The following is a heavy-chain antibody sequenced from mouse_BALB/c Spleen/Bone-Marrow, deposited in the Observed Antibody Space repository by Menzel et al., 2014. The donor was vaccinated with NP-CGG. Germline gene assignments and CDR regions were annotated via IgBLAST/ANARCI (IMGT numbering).Heavy chain of an antibody. CDR1: GFNIKDTY. Sequence: VQLQQSGAELVKPGASAKLSCTGSGFNIKDTYMHWVKQRPEQGLEWIGRIDPANGNTKYDPKFQGKATITADTSSNTAYLQLSSLTSEDTAVYYCASYCRYSFDYWGQGTTRTVSS. V-gene: IGHV14-3*02. D-gene: IGHD2-14*01. CDR3: ASYCRYSFDY. CDR2: IDPANGNT. J-gene: IGHJ2*01.